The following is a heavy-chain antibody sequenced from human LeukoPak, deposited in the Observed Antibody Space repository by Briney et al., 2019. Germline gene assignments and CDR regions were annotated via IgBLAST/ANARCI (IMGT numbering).Heavy chain of an antibody. CDR3: AKKAHYDAYAKYFDY. CDR1: GFTFSNYW. D-gene: IGHD4-17*01. Sequence: GGSLRLSCVASGFTFSNYWMTWFRQAPGKGLEWVSILSDSGVYTYYADSVKGRFTISRDNSNNMLYLQMNSLRAEDTAVYYCAKKAHYDAYAKYFDYWGQGTLVTVSS. V-gene: IGHV3-23*01. CDR2: LSDSGVYT. J-gene: IGHJ4*02.